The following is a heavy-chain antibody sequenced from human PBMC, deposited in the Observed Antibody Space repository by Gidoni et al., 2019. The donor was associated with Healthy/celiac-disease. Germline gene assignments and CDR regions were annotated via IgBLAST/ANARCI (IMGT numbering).Heavy chain of an antibody. V-gene: IGHV4-59*01. CDR1: GGSISSYY. Sequence: QVQLQESGPGLVKPSETLSLTCTVSGGSISSYYWSWIRQPPGKGLEWIGYIYYSGSTNYNPSLKSRVTISVDTSKNQFSLKLSSVTAADTAVYYCARSGSSSMYYYYYMDVWGKGTTVTVSS. CDR2: IYYSGST. D-gene: IGHD6-6*01. J-gene: IGHJ6*03. CDR3: ARSGSSSMYYYYYMDV.